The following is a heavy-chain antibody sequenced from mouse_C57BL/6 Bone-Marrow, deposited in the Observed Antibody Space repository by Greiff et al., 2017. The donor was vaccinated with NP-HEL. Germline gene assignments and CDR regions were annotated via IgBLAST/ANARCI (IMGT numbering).Heavy chain of an antibody. CDR1: GYTFTSYW. J-gene: IGHJ4*01. V-gene: IGHV1-55*01. D-gene: IGHD2-4*01. CDR2: IYPGSGST. Sequence: QVQLKESGAELVKPGASVKMSCKASGYTFTSYWITWVKQRPGQGLEWIGDIYPGSGSTNYNEKFKSKATLTVDTSSSTAYMQLSSLTSEDSAVYYCARYDYRGAMDYWGQGTSVTVSS. CDR3: ARYDYRGAMDY.